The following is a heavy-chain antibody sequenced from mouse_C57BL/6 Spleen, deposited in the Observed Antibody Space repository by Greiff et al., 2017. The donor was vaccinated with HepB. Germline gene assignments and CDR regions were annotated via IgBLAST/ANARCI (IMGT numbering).Heavy chain of an antibody. V-gene: IGHV1-64*01. CDR3: ARDGGLRRYFDY. Sequence: QVQLQQPGAELVKPGASVKLSCKASGYTFTSYWMHWVKQRPGQGLEWIGMIHPNSGSTNYNEKFKSKATLTVDKSCSTAYMQLSSLTSEDSAVYYGARDGGLRRYFDYWGQGTTLTVSS. D-gene: IGHD2-4*01. J-gene: IGHJ2*01. CDR2: IHPNSGST. CDR1: GYTFTSYW.